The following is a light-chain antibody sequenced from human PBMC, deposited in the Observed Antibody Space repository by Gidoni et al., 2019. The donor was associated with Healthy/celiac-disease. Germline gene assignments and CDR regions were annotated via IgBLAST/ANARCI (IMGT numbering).Light chain of an antibody. J-gene: IGKJ1*01. CDR1: QSISSY. CDR3: QQSYSTPPMT. V-gene: IGKV1-39*01. CDR2: AAS. Sequence: DIQMTQSPSSLSASVGDRVTITCRASQSISSYLNWHQQKPGKAPKLLIYAASSLQSGVPSRSSGSGSGTDFTLTISSLQPEDFATYYCQQSYSTPPMTFGQXTKVEIK.